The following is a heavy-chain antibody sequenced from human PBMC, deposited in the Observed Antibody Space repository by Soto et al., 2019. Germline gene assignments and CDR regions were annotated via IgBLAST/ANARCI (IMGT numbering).Heavy chain of an antibody. Sequence: SETLSLTCTVSGGSISSDSYYWGWIRQSPEKGLEWIGCFCYSGGTNYNPSLKSRVIISADTSMKQFSLRLSSVTAADTAVYYCVRQGIGVLHGLVDVWGQGTTVTV. D-gene: IGHD3-10*01. CDR1: GGSISSDSYY. V-gene: IGHV4-39*01. CDR2: FCYSGGT. J-gene: IGHJ6*02. CDR3: VRQGIGVLHGLVDV.